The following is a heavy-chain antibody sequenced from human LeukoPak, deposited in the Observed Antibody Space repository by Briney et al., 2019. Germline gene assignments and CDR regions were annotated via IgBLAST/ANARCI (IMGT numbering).Heavy chain of an antibody. J-gene: IGHJ4*02. CDR2: IKEDGTET. CDR1: GFIFSNYA. CDR3: AKEGRSLQTY. V-gene: IGHV3-7*03. D-gene: IGHD5-24*01. Sequence: PGGSLRLSCVVSGFIFSNYALSWVRLAPGKGLEWVANIKEDGTETYYVDSVKGRFTISRDNAKNSLYLQMNSLRVEDTAVYYCAKEGRSLQTYWGQGTLVTVSS.